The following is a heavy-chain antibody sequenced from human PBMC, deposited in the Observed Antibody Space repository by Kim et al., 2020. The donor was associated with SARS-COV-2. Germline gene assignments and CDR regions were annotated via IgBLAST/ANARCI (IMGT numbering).Heavy chain of an antibody. CDR3: ARDLPAYYYDSSGYYNAFDY. J-gene: IGHJ4*02. Sequence: RFTISRDNSKNTLYLKMNSLRAEDTAVYYCARDLPAYYYDSSGYYNAFDYWGQGTLVTVSS. D-gene: IGHD3-22*01. V-gene: IGHV3-30*07.